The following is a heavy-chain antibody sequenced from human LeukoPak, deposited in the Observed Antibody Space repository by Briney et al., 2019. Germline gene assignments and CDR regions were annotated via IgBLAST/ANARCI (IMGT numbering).Heavy chain of an antibody. J-gene: IGHJ6*04. V-gene: IGHV3-48*04. CDR3: AELGITMIGGV. D-gene: IGHD3-10*02. Sequence: GGSLRLSCAASGFKFSSYSMNWVRQAPGKGLEWVSYISSSGSTIYYADSVKGRFTISRDNAKNSLYLQMNSLRAEDTAVYYCAELGITMIGGVWGKGTTVTISS. CDR1: GFKFSSYS. CDR2: ISSSGSTI.